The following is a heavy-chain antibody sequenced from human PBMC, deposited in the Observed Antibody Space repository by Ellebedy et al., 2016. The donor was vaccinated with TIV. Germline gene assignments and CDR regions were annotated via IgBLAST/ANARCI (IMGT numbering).Heavy chain of an antibody. D-gene: IGHD6-13*01. CDR2: ISAYNGNT. CDR1: GYTFTYYG. J-gene: IGHJ4*02. V-gene: IGHV1-18*04. Sequence: ASVKVSCKASGYTFTYYGISWVRQAPGQGLEWMGWISAYNGNTNYAQKLQGRVTMTTDTSTSTAYMELSRLRSDDTAVYYCARGQQLVRDSAIPTEFDYWGQGTLVTVSS. CDR3: ARGQQLVRDSAIPTEFDY.